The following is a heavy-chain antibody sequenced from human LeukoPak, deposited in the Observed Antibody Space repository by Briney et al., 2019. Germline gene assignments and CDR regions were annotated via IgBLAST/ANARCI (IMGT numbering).Heavy chain of an antibody. CDR1: GFTFSISA. Sequence: GGSLRLSCAASGFTFSISAMSWVPQAPGKGLEWVSAISGSGGSTYYADSVKGRFIISRDNSKNTLYLQMNSLRAEDTAVYYCAKDRRTLDAFDIWGQGTMVTVSS. V-gene: IGHV3-23*01. CDR2: ISGSGGST. J-gene: IGHJ3*02. CDR3: AKDRRTLDAFDI.